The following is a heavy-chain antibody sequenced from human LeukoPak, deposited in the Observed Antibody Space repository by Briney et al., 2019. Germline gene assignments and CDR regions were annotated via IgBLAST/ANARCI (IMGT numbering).Heavy chain of an antibody. Sequence: PAETLSLTCTVSGVPISSHYWIWIRQPPGKARKGMGYIYYSGSTNYNPPLKSRVTRSLDTPKNQFALNLSAVTAAYTAVYYCARESVTRYYDYWGQGTLVTVSS. CDR2: IYYSGST. CDR1: GVPISSHY. D-gene: IGHD2-21*02. J-gene: IGHJ4*02. CDR3: ARESVTRYYDY. V-gene: IGHV4-59*11.